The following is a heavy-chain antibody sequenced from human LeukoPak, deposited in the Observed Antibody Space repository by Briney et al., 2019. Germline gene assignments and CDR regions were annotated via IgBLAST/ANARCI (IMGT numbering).Heavy chain of an antibody. Sequence: EASVKVSCKVSGYTLTELSMHWVRQAPGKGLEWMGGFDPEDGETIYAQKFQGRVTMTEDTSTDTAYMELSSLRSEDTAVYYCATPDILTGYYSYLFDYWGQGTLVTVSS. V-gene: IGHV1-24*01. D-gene: IGHD3-9*01. CDR1: GYTLTELS. CDR3: ATPDILTGYYSYLFDY. J-gene: IGHJ4*02. CDR2: FDPEDGET.